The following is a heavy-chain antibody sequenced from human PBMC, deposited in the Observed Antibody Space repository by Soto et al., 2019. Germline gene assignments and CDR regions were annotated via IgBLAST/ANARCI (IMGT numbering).Heavy chain of an antibody. CDR2: ISAYNGNT. CDR1: GYPFTSSG. J-gene: IGHJ5*02. CDR3: ARDEAEWQAMIVDNWSGP. V-gene: IGHV1-18*01. D-gene: IGHD3-22*01. Sequence: GASVKVSCQASGYPFTSSGISWVRQAPGQGLEWKGWISAYNGNTNYAQKLQGRVTMTTDTSTRTAYMELRSLRADDTAVYYCARDEAEWQAMIVDNWSGPWGQGTLVTVSS.